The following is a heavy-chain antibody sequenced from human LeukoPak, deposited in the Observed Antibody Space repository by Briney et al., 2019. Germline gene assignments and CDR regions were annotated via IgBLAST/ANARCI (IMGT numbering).Heavy chain of an antibody. CDR3: AREAHRFLEWFYFDY. V-gene: IGHV3-7*03. CDR1: GFTVSSNY. J-gene: IGHJ4*02. Sequence: GGSLRLSCAASGFTVSSNYMSWVRQAPGKGLEWVANIKQDGSEKYYVDSVKGRFTISRDNAKNSLYLQMNSLRAEDTAVYYCAREAHRFLEWFYFDYWGQGTLVTVSS. D-gene: IGHD3-3*01. CDR2: IKQDGSEK.